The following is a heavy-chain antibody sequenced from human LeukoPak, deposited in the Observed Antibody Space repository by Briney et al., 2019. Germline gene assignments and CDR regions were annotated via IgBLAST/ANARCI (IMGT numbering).Heavy chain of an antibody. Sequence: GESLRLSCAASGFTFSSYTMNWVRQAPGKGLEWVSSISSSSSYIYYADSVKGRFTISRDNAKNSLYLQMNTLRAEDTAVYYCARGSDTAMVLFYYFDYWGQGTLVTVSS. V-gene: IGHV3-21*01. D-gene: IGHD5-18*01. CDR3: ARGSDTAMVLFYYFDY. J-gene: IGHJ4*02. CDR2: ISSSSSYI. CDR1: GFTFSSYT.